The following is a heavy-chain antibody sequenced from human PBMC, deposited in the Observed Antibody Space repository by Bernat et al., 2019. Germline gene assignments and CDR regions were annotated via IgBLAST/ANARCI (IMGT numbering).Heavy chain of an antibody. Sequence: EVQLVESGGGVVRPGGSLRLSCAASGFTFDDYGMSWVRQAPGKGLEWVSGINWNGGSTGYADSVKGRFTISRDNAKNSLYLQMNSLRAEDTALYYCARGIRKGVWFGEDPLDDYWGQGTLVTVSS. D-gene: IGHD3-10*01. V-gene: IGHV3-20*04. CDR1: GFTFDDYG. CDR2: INWNGGST. CDR3: ARGIRKGVWFGEDPLDDY. J-gene: IGHJ4*02.